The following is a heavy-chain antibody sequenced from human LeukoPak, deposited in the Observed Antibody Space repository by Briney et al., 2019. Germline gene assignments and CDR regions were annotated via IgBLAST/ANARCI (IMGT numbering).Heavy chain of an antibody. CDR2: IKQDGSEK. V-gene: IGHV3-7*01. CDR3: ARLMYYYGSGSYLY. D-gene: IGHD3-10*01. J-gene: IGHJ4*02. CDR1: GFTFSSYW. Sequence: GGSLRLSCAASGFTFSSYWMSWVRQAPGKGLEWVANIKQDGSEKYYVDSVKGRFTISRDNAKNSLYLQMNSLRAEDTAVYYCARLMYYYGSGSYLYWCQGTLVIVSS.